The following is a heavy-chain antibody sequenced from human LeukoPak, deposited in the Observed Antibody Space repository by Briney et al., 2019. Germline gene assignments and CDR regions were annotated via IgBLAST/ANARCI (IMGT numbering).Heavy chain of an antibody. J-gene: IGHJ4*02. D-gene: IGHD3-22*01. CDR1: GFTFSSYS. CDR2: ISSSSSYI. V-gene: IGHV3-21*01. Sequence: GGPLRLSCAASGFTFSSYSMNWVRQAPGKGLEWVSSISSSSSYIYYADSVKGRFTISRDNAKNSLYLQMNSLRAEDTAVYYCARGDYYYDSSGLRFDYWGQGTLVTVSS. CDR3: ARGDYYYDSSGLRFDY.